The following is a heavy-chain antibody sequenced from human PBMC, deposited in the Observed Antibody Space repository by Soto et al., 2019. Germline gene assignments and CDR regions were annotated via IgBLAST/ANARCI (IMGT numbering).Heavy chain of an antibody. CDR3: ARDQPYSGTYYGPFDY. CDR1: GYTFTSYY. V-gene: IGHV1-46*01. CDR2: INPSGGST. Sequence: GASVKVSCKASGYTFTSYYMHWVRQAPGQGLEWMGIINPSGGSTSYAQKFQGRVTMTRDTSTSTVYMELSSLRSEDTAVYYCARDQPYSGTYYGPFDYWGQGTLVTVSS. D-gene: IGHD1-26*01. J-gene: IGHJ4*02.